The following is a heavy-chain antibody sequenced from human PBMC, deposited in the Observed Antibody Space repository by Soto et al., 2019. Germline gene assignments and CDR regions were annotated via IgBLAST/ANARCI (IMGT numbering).Heavy chain of an antibody. CDR1: GGSINSDEYY. D-gene: IGHD4-4*01. CDR3: ARDRSNSPDLFDS. J-gene: IGHJ4*02. V-gene: IGHV4-30-4*01. Sequence: QVQLQESGPGLVKPSQTLSLTCSVSGGSINSDEYYWSWIRQPPGGGLEWIGHVYYTGSTSYSPSLKSRLTISVDTSKNQFSLRLTSVSAADAAVYHCARDRSNSPDLFDSWGQGTLVAVSS. CDR2: VYYTGST.